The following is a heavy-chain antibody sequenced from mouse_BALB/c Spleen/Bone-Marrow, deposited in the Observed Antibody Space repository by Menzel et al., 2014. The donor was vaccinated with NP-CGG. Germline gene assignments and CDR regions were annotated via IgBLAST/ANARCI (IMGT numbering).Heavy chain of an antibody. CDR2: INPSNGGT. CDR1: GYTFTSYY. Sequence: SGAELVKPGASVKLSCKASGYTFTSYYMYWVKQRPGQGLEWIGEINPSNGGTNLNEKFKSKATLTVDKSSSTAYMQLSSLTSEDSAVYYCTRSDGYYVPHWYFDVWGAGTTVTVSS. V-gene: IGHV1S81*02. J-gene: IGHJ1*01. CDR3: TRSDGYYVPHWYFDV. D-gene: IGHD2-3*01.